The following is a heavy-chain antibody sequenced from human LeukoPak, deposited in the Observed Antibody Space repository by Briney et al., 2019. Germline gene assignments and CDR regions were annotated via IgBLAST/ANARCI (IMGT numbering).Heavy chain of an antibody. D-gene: IGHD3-10*01. CDR3: ARELVYYRSGLDY. CDR2: IEQDGSEK. V-gene: IGHV3-7*01. J-gene: IGHJ4*02. CDR1: GFTFSSYW. Sequence: PGGSLRLSCAASGFTFSSYWMSWVRQAPGKGLEWVASIEQDGSEKYYVGSVKGRFTISRDNAKNSLYLQMNSLRAEDTAVYYCARELVYYRSGLDYWGQGTLVTVSS.